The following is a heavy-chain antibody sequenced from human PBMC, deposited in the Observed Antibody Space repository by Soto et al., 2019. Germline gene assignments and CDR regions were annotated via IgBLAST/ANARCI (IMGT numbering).Heavy chain of an antibody. CDR1: GFTFSSYG. J-gene: IGHJ4*02. Sequence: QVQLVESGGGVVQPGRSLRLSCAASGFTFSSYGMHWVRKAPGKGLEWVAVISYDGSNKYYADSVKGRFTISRDNSKNTLYLQMNSLRAEDTAVYYCAKANNGSVEGFGFDYWGQGTLVTVSS. D-gene: IGHD6-19*01. V-gene: IGHV3-30*18. CDR3: AKANNGSVEGFGFDY. CDR2: ISYDGSNK.